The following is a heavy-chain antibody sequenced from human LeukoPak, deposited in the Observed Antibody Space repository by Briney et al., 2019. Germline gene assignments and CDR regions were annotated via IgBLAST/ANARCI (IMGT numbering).Heavy chain of an antibody. Sequence: GGSLRLLCAASRCTFSSYGMSWVRQAPGKGLEWVSAISGSGGSTYYADSVKGRFTISRDNSKNTLYLQMNSLRAEDTAVYYCVKLGPTPRLLWFGEPTDYWGQGTLVTVSS. D-gene: IGHD3-10*01. J-gene: IGHJ4*02. CDR2: ISGSGGST. CDR1: RCTFSSYG. V-gene: IGHV3-23*01. CDR3: VKLGPTPRLLWFGEPTDY.